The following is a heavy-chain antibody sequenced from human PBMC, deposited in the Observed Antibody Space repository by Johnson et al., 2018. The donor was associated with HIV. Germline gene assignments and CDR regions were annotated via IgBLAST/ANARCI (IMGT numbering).Heavy chain of an antibody. Sequence: EVQLVESGGGVVQPGGSLRLSCAASGFTLSTYWMSWVRQAPGKGLEWVSGINWNGGSTGYADSVKGRFTISRDNSKNTLYLQMNSLRAEDTAVYYCARAGYGDFWDAFDIWGQGTMVTVSS. CDR2: INWNGGST. CDR1: GFTLSTYW. D-gene: IGHD4-17*01. CDR3: ARAGYGDFWDAFDI. V-gene: IGHV3-20*04. J-gene: IGHJ3*02.